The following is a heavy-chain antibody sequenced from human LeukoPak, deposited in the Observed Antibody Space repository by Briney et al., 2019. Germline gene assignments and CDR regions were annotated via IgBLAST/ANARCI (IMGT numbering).Heavy chain of an antibody. Sequence: SETLSLTCTVSGGSISSSSSYWGWIREPPGKGLEWVGSIYYSGSTYYNPSLKSRVTISVDTSQNRFSLTLRSVTASDAPVCYCERRESGSYAFQYWRQGTLVPVSS. CDR3: ERRESGSYAFQY. V-gene: IGHV4-39*01. J-gene: IGHJ4*02. CDR1: GGSISSSSSY. D-gene: IGHD1-26*01. CDR2: IYYSGST.